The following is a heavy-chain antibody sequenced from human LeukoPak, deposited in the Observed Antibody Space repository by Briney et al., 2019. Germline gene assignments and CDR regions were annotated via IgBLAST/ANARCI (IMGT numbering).Heavy chain of an antibody. D-gene: IGHD6-13*01. Sequence: GGSLRLSCVASGFIFSNYEMNWVRQTPGKGLEWVSYISDHGKSRNYVDSVKGRFTISRDNAKNSLYLRMNSLRVEDTASYFCARARIAAPLLDYWGQGTLVTVSS. CDR3: ARARIAAPLLDY. V-gene: IGHV3-48*03. J-gene: IGHJ4*02. CDR2: ISDHGKSR. CDR1: GFIFSNYE.